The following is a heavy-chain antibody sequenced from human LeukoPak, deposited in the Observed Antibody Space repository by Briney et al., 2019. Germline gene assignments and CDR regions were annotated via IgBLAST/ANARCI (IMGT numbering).Heavy chain of an antibody. D-gene: IGHD2-15*01. CDR3: ARDLYCSGGSCCNWFDP. CDR2: INPNSGGT. Sequence: ASVKVSFKASGYTFTGYYMHWVRQAPGQGLEWMGWINPNSGGTNYAQKFQGRVTMTRDTSISTAYMELSRLRSDDTAVYYCARDLYCSGGSCCNWFDPWGQGTLVTVSS. CDR1: GYTFTGYY. V-gene: IGHV1-2*02. J-gene: IGHJ5*02.